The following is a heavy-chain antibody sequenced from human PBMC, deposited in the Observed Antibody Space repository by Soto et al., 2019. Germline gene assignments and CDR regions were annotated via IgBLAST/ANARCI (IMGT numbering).Heavy chain of an antibody. CDR3: ARQYTYGQNYYYYSMDV. CDR2: IWYDGSSK. V-gene: IGHV3-33*01. CDR1: EFTFSSYV. D-gene: IGHD5-18*01. Sequence: QVQLVESGGGVVQPGRSLRLACAASEFTFSSYVMHWVRQAPGKGLAWVALIWYDGSSKYYADSVKGRFSISRDNSKNTLNLQMNSLRDEDTAVYYCARQYTYGQNYYYYSMDVWGQGTTVTVSS. J-gene: IGHJ6*02.